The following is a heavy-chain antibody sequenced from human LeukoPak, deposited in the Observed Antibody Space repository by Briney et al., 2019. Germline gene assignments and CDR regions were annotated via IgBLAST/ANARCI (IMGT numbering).Heavy chain of an antibody. CDR1: GYTFTGYY. CDR3: SRSVRNGHIDY. CDR2: INPNSGGT. Sequence: GASVTVSCKASGYTFTGYYMHWVRQAPGQGLEWMGWINPNSGGTNYAQKFQGRVTMTRDTSISTAYMELSSLRFEDTAVYYCSRSVRNGHIDYWGQGTLVTVSS. V-gene: IGHV1-2*02. J-gene: IGHJ4*02. D-gene: IGHD2-21*01.